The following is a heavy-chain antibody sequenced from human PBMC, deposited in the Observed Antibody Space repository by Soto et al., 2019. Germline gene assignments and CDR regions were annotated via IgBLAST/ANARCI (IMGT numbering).Heavy chain of an antibody. CDR1: GFTFSSYA. CDR2: ISGSGGST. D-gene: IGHD5-18*01. CDR3: AKDLGPRGYSYGFLDY. J-gene: IGHJ4*02. V-gene: IGHV3-23*01. Sequence: LRLSCAASGFTFSSYAMSWVRQAPGKGLEWVSAISGSGGSTYYADSVKGRFTISRDNSKNTLYLQMNSLRAEDTAVYYCAKDLGPRGYSYGFLDYWGQGTLVTVSS.